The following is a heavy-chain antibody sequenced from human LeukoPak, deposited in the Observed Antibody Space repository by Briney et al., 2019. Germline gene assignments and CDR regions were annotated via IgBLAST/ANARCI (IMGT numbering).Heavy chain of an antibody. CDR1: GGSFSGYY. Sequence: SETLSLTCAVYGGSFSGYYWSWIRQPPGKGLEWIGEINHSGSTNYNPSLKSRVTISVDTSKNQFSLKLSSVTAADTAAYYCARGSRYYGSGSYRPFDYWGQGTLVTVSS. CDR2: INHSGST. CDR3: ARGSRYYGSGSYRPFDY. V-gene: IGHV4-34*01. D-gene: IGHD3-10*01. J-gene: IGHJ4*02.